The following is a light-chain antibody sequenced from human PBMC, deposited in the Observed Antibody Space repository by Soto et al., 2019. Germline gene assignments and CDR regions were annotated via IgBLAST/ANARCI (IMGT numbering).Light chain of an antibody. CDR2: EVI. CDR1: SSDVWSYNL. Sequence: QSVLTQPASVSGSPGQSITISCTGTSSDVWSYNLVSWYQQHPGKAPKVIIYEVIKRPSGVSNRFSSSKSGNTASLTISGLQAEDEADYYCCSYAGSTSLVFGGGTKVTVL. V-gene: IGLV2-23*02. CDR3: CSYAGSTSLV. J-gene: IGLJ2*01.